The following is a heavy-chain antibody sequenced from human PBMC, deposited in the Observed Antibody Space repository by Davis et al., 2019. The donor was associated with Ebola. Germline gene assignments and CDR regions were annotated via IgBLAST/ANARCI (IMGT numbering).Heavy chain of an antibody. V-gene: IGHV3-64*04. CDR1: GFMFSSYT. J-gene: IGHJ4*02. CDR3: ATSFLTVTTLY. CDR2: ITNNGGST. Sequence: GGSLRLSCSVSGFMFSSYTMHWVRQAPGKGLQYVSGITNNGGSTYYADSVKGRFIISRDNSKNTLYLQINSLSAEDTAVYYCATSFLTVTTLYWGQGTLVTVSS. D-gene: IGHD4-17*01.